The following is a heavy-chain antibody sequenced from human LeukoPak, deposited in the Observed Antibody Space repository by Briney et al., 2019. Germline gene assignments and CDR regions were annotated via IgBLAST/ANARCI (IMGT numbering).Heavy chain of an antibody. CDR2: IIPILGIA. CDR1: GGTFSSYT. Sequence: SVKVSCKASGGTFSSYTISWVRQAPGQGLEWMGRIIPILGIANYAQKFQGRVTITADKSTSTAYMELSSLRSEDTAVYYCARDEGYCSSTSCYTRSYFQHWGQGTLVTVSS. D-gene: IGHD2-2*02. CDR3: ARDEGYCSSTSCYTRSYFQH. J-gene: IGHJ1*01. V-gene: IGHV1-69*04.